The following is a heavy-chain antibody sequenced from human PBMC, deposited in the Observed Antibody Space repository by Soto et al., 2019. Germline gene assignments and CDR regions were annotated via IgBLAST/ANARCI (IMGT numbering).Heavy chain of an antibody. CDR1: GFTFKTYG. J-gene: IGHJ6*02. V-gene: IGHV3-30*03. D-gene: IGHD6-19*01. CDR3: AREQWLREGYFYAMDV. CDR2: ISFGGTDK. Sequence: QVQLVESGGGVVQPGRSLRLSCAASGFTFKTYGMHWVRQAPGKGLEWVAVISFGGTDKYYAESVKDRFSISRDNSKSTLYLQMNNLTAEDTAVYYCAREQWLREGYFYAMDVWGQGTTVTVPS.